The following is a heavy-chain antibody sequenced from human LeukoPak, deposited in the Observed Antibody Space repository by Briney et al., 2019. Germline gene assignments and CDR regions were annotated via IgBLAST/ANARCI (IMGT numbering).Heavy chain of an antibody. V-gene: IGHV5-51*01. J-gene: IGHJ4*02. CDR1: GYSFTSYW. CDR2: IYPGDSDT. CDR3: ARQTPGYYGPGSLIDY. D-gene: IGHD3-10*01. Sequence: GESLKISCKGSGYSFTSYWIGWVRQMPGKGLEWMGIIYPGDSDTRYSPSFQGQVTISADKSISTAYLQWSSLKASDTAMYYCARQTPGYYGPGSLIDYWGQGTLVTVSS.